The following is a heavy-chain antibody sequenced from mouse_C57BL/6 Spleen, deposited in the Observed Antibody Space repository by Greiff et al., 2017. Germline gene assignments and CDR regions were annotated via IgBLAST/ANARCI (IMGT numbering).Heavy chain of an antibody. D-gene: IGHD1-1*01. J-gene: IGHJ2*01. V-gene: IGHV1-9*01. CDR1: GYTFTGYW. Sequence: QVQLQQSGAELMKPGASVKLSCKATGYTFTGYWIEWVKQRPGHGLEWIGEILPGSGSTNYNEKFKDKATLTADKSSSTAYMQLSSLTSEDSAVYYCARETTVVPFDYWGQGTTLTVSS. CDR2: ILPGSGST. CDR3: ARETTVVPFDY.